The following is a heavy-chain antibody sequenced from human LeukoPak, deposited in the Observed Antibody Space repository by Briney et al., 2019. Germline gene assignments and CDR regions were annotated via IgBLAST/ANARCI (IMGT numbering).Heavy chain of an antibody. Sequence: SETLSLTCTVSGGSISSHYWSWIRQPPGKGLEGIGYIYYSGSTNYNPSLKSRVTISVDTSKNQFSLKLSSVTAADTAVYYCARSPVATVFDYWGQGTLVTVSS. D-gene: IGHD5-12*01. CDR2: IYYSGST. CDR1: GGSISSHY. J-gene: IGHJ4*02. CDR3: ARSPVATVFDY. V-gene: IGHV4-59*11.